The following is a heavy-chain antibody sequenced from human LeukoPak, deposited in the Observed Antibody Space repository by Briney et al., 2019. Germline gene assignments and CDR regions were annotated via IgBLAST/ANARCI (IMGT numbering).Heavy chain of an antibody. CDR2: IFSSGTT. CDR1: GFTVSTNF. D-gene: IGHD6-13*01. V-gene: IGHV3-53*01. J-gene: IGHJ4*02. Sequence: GGSLRLSCAASGFTVSTNFLNWVRQAPGKGLEWVSVIFSSGTTYYADSVKGRFTISRDKSKNTLYLQMNSPRAEDTAVYYCGGFEAAAGLDYWGQGILVTVSS. CDR3: GGFEAAAGLDY.